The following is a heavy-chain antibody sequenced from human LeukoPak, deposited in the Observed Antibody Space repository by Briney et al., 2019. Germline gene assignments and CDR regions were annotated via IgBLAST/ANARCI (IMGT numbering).Heavy chain of an antibody. J-gene: IGHJ4*02. D-gene: IGHD6-19*01. Sequence: ASVEVSCKASGGTFSSYAISWVRQAPGQGLEWMGGIIPIFGTANYAQKFQGRVTITADESTSTAYMELSSLRSEDTAVYYCARGTSWGYSSGWHHDYWGQGTLGTVSS. CDR1: GGTFSSYA. V-gene: IGHV1-69*13. CDR2: IIPIFGTA. CDR3: ARGTSWGYSSGWHHDY.